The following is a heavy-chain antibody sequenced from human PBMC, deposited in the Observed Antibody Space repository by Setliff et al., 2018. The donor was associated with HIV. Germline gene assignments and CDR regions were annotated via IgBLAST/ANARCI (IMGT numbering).Heavy chain of an antibody. V-gene: IGHV3-49*03. J-gene: IGHJ6*03. CDR1: GFTFGDYA. CDR2: IRSKAYGGTT. CDR3: TSTEGYGSGSLYYYYYMDV. Sequence: PGGSLRLSCTASGFTFGDYAMSWFRQAPGKGLEWVGFIRSKAYGGTTDYAAPVKGRFTISRDDSKNTLYLQMNSLKTEDTAVYYCTSTEGYGSGSLYYYYYMDVWGKGTTVTVSS. D-gene: IGHD3-10*01.